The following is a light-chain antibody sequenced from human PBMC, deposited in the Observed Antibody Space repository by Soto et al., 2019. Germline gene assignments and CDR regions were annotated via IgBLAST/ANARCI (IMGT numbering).Light chain of an antibody. V-gene: IGLV1-44*01. CDR1: SSNIGSNT. Sequence: QSVLTQPPSASGTPGQRVTISCSGSSSNIGSNTVNWYQQLPGTAPKLVIYSNNQRPSGVPDRFSGSKSGTSASLAISGLQSEDEADYYCVAWDGSLNGYVVFGGGT. CDR2: SNN. CDR3: VAWDGSLNGYVV. J-gene: IGLJ2*01.